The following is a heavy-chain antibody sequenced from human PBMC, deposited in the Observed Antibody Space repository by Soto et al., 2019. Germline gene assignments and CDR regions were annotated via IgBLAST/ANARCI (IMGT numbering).Heavy chain of an antibody. V-gene: IGHV4-31*03. CDR1: GGSISSGGYY. CDR2: IYYSGST. J-gene: IGHJ4*02. CDR3: ARVPIAARRWYYFDY. Sequence: QVQLQESGPGLVKPSQTLSLTCTVSGGSISSGGYYWSRIRQHPGKGLEWIGYIYYSGSTYYNPSLKSRVTISVDTSKNQFSLKLSSVTAADTAVYYCARVPIAARRWYYFDYWGQGTLVTVSS. D-gene: IGHD6-6*01.